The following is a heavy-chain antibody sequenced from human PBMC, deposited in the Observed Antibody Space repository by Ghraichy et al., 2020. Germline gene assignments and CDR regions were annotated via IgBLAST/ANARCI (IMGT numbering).Heavy chain of an antibody. CDR2: IYYSGST. Sequence: SETLSLTCTVSGGSISSSSYYWGWIRQPPGKGLEWIGSIYYSGSTYYNPSLKSRVTISVDTSKNQFSLKLSSVTAADTAVYYCARRVAVVASGAFDIWGQGTMVTVSS. CDR3: ARRVAVVASGAFDI. D-gene: IGHD2-15*01. CDR1: GGSISSSSYY. J-gene: IGHJ3*02. V-gene: IGHV4-39*01.